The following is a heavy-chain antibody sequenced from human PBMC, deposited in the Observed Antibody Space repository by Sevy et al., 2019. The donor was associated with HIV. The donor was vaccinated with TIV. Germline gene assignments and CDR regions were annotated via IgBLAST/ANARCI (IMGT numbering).Heavy chain of an antibody. J-gene: IGHJ3*02. Sequence: GGSLRLSCAASGFSFSWYWMSWVRQTPEKGLEWVANIKQDGSEKNYVDSVKGRFTISRDNSKNTLYLQMNSLRAEDTAVYYCARDRSDSSGYYYFAFDIWGQGTMVTVSS. D-gene: IGHD3-22*01. V-gene: IGHV3-7*01. CDR2: IKQDGSEK. CDR1: GFSFSWYW. CDR3: ARDRSDSSGYYYFAFDI.